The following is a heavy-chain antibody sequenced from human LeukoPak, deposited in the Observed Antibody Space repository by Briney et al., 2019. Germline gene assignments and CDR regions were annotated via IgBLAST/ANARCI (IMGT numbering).Heavy chain of an antibody. D-gene: IGHD1-26*01. CDR1: GDSITSSAFY. CDR2: IFHGGNT. Sequence: SETLSLTCTVSGDSITSSAFYWGWIRQAPGKGLEWIGNIFHGGNTHYNPSLKSRVSISVDTSKNQFSLKLSSVTAADTAVYYCARRGSYFGDAFDIWGQGTMVTVSS. CDR3: ARRGSYFGDAFDI. V-gene: IGHV4-39*01. J-gene: IGHJ3*02.